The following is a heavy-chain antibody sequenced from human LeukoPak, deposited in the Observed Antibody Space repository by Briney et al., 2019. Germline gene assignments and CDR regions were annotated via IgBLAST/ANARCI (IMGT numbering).Heavy chain of an antibody. J-gene: IGHJ4*02. CDR1: GYTFTSYY. D-gene: IGHD3-10*01. CDR2: INPSGGST. V-gene: IGHV1-46*03. Sequence: ASVKVSCKASGYTFTSYYMHLVRQAPGQGLEWMGIINPSGGSTSYAQKVQGRVTMTRDTSTSTVYMELSSLRSEDTAVYYCARDLPYHGSGSYYNPIGYWGQGTLVTVSS. CDR3: ARDLPYHGSGSYYNPIGY.